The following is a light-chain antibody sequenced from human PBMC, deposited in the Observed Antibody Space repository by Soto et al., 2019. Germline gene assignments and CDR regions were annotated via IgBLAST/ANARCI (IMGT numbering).Light chain of an antibody. Sequence: DIQMTQSPSSLSASVGDRVTITCRASQSISSYLNWYQQKPGKAPKLLIYAASSLQSGVPSRFSGSGSGTDFTLTISSLQSEDFAVYYCQQYNNWPRTFAQGTKWIS. CDR3: QQYNNWPRT. V-gene: IGKV1-39*01. J-gene: IGKJ1*01. CDR1: QSISSY. CDR2: AAS.